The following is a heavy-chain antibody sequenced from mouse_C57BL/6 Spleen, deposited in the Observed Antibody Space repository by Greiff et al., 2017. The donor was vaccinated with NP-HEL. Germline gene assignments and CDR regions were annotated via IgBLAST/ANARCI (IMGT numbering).Heavy chain of an antibody. J-gene: IGHJ4*01. CDR3: ARGNRMDY. Sequence: EVKLVESEGGLVQPGSSMKLSCTASGFTFSDYYMAWVRQVPEKGLEWVANINYDGSSTYYLDSLKSRFIISRDNAKNILYLQMSSLKSEDTATYYCARGNRMDYWGQGTSVTVSS. CDR2: INYDGSST. CDR1: GFTFSDYY. V-gene: IGHV5-16*01. D-gene: IGHD2-1*01.